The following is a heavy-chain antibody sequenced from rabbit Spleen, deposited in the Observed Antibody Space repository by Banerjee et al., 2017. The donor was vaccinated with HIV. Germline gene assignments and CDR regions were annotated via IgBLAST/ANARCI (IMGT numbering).Heavy chain of an antibody. CDR2: IDPVFGST. Sequence: QSLEESGGGLVKPEGSLKLSCTASGFSFSNKAVMCWVRQAPGKGLEWIGYIDPVFGSTYYASWVNGRITISSHNAQNTLYLQLNSLTAADTATYFCARDLTDVIGWNFGWWGPGTLVTVS. J-gene: IGHJ4*01. CDR3: ARDLTDVIGWNFGW. V-gene: IGHV1S7*01. D-gene: IGHD1-1*01. CDR1: GFSFSNKA.